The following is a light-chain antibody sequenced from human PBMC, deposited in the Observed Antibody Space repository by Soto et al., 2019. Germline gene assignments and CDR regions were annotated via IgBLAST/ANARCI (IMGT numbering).Light chain of an antibody. V-gene: IGKV3-11*01. CDR1: QSVSSS. J-gene: IGKJ5*01. CDR2: DAS. CDR3: QQHSNWPPIT. Sequence: EIVLTQSPATLSLSPGQRATLSCRASQSVSSSLAWYQQKPGQAPRLLISDASDRATGIPGRFSGSGSGTDFTLTISSLEPEDFAVYYCQQHSNWPPITFGQGTRLE.